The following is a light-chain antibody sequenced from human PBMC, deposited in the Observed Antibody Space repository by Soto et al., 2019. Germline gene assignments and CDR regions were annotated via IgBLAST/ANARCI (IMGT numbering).Light chain of an antibody. J-gene: IGKJ1*01. V-gene: IGKV1-39*01. CDR3: QLSSTTPWT. CDR1: QSISTY. Sequence: DIQMTQSPSSLSASVGDRVTITCRASQSISTYLNWFQQKPGRAPKLLIYLTPTLQSGVPSRFSGSGSGTDFTLTISSLQPEDFATYYCQLSSTTPWTFGQGTKVDVK. CDR2: LTP.